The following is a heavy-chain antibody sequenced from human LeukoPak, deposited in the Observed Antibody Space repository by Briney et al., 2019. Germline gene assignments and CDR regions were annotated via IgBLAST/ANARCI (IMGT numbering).Heavy chain of an antibody. CDR1: GFDFINFH. J-gene: IGHJ4*02. CDR2: VSKDGNNI. V-gene: IGHV3-30-3*01. Sequence: GGSLRLSCAASGFDFINFHIHWVRQAPGKGLEWLAFVSKDGNNIYYADSVKGRFTISRDNAKNSLYLQMNSLRAEDTAVYYCARDYAGVYWGQGTLVTVSS. CDR3: ARDYAGVY. D-gene: IGHD3-10*01.